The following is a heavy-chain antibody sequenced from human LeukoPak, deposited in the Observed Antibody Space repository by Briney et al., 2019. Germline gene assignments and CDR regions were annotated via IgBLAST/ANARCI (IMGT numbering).Heavy chain of an antibody. CDR2: ISAYNGNT. Sequence: ASVKVSCKASGYTFTGYYMHWVRQAPGQGLEWMGWISAYNGNTNYAQKLQGRVTMTTDTSTSTAYMELRSLRSDDTAVYYCARDFEETYYYDSSGYLGPNFDYWGQGTLVTVSS. CDR1: GYTFTGYY. CDR3: ARDFEETYYYDSSGYLGPNFDY. V-gene: IGHV1-18*04. J-gene: IGHJ4*02. D-gene: IGHD3-22*01.